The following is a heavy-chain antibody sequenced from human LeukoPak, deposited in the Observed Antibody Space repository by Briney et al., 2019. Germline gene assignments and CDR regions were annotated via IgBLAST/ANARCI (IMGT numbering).Heavy chain of an antibody. CDR2: IYTSGST. D-gene: IGHD5-24*01. CDR3: ARLGTGDGYNLDY. V-gene: IGHV4-4*09. J-gene: IGHJ4*02. CDR1: GGSISSYY. Sequence: SETLSLTCTVSGGSISSYYWSWIRQPPGKGLECIGYIYTSGSTNYNPSLKSRVTISVDTSKNQFSLKLSSVTAADTAVYYCARLGTGDGYNLDYWGQGTLVTVSS.